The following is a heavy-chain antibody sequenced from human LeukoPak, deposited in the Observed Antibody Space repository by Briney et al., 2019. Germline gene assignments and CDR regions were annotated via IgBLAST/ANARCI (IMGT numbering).Heavy chain of an antibody. Sequence: SETLSLTCTFSGGSISCSIYYWGWIRQPPGKGLEGIGSIYYSGSTDYNPSLKSRVTISVDTSKNQLSLKLSSVTAADTAVYYCAREEDEWGYSSSWFGAFDIWGQGTMVTVSS. CDR3: AREEDEWGYSSSWFGAFDI. CDR1: GGSISCSIYY. J-gene: IGHJ3*02. CDR2: IYYSGST. V-gene: IGHV4-39*07. D-gene: IGHD6-13*01.